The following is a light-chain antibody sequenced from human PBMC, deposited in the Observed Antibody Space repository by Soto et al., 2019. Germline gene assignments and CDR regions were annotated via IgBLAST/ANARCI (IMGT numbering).Light chain of an antibody. CDR3: SSYAGSNNLV. CDR2: EVN. V-gene: IGLV2-8*01. Sequence: QSALTQPPSASGSPGQSVTISCTGTSSDVGGYNYVSWYQHHPGKAPKLMIYEVNKRPSGVPDRFSGSKSGNTASLTVSGLQAEDEAVYYCSSYAGSNNLVFGGGTKLTVL. CDR1: SSDVGGYNY. J-gene: IGLJ3*02.